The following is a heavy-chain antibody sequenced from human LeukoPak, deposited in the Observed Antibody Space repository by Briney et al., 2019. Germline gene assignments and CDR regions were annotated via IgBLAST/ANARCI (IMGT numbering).Heavy chain of an antibody. V-gene: IGHV4-31*03. CDR2: IFYTGST. Sequence: PSETLSLTCTVSGGSISSGGYYWSWVRQHPGKGLEWIGYIFYTGSTYYNPSLKSRLTISLDTSKNQFSLKLSSVTAADTAVYYCARCKKYYYDSSGYFDYWGQGTLVTVSS. CDR1: GGSISSGGYY. CDR3: ARCKKYYYDSSGYFDY. J-gene: IGHJ4*02. D-gene: IGHD3-22*01.